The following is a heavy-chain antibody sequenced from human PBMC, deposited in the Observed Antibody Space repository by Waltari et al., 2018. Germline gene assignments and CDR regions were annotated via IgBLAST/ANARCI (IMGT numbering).Heavy chain of an antibody. V-gene: IGHV1-69-2*01. Sequence: EVRLLQSGAEVKKPGTTFKISCRLSGYTLSDYYIHWIQQAPGKGLQLMGLVHPDDGQKIYAEDLQGRISMTADSSRKTVYMELTSLTSDDSAVYYCATGLGDSISASRPFEIWGQGTVITVSS. D-gene: IGHD3-3*02. CDR2: VHPDDGQK. CDR1: GYTLSDYY. CDR3: ATGLGDSISASRPFEI. J-gene: IGHJ3*02.